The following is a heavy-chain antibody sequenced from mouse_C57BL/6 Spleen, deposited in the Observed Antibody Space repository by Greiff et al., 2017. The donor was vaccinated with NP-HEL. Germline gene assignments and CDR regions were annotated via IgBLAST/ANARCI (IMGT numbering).Heavy chain of an antibody. D-gene: IGHD1-1*01. CDR3: ARIPVLATVVATDYAMDY. V-gene: IGHV2-2*01. CDR2: IWSGGST. Sequence: VQLQESGPGLVQPSQSLSITCTVSGFSLTSYGVHWVRQSPGKGLEWLGVIWSGGSTDYNAAFISRLSISKDNSKSQVFFKMNSLQADDTAIYYCARIPVLATVVATDYAMDYWGQGTSVTVSS. J-gene: IGHJ4*01. CDR1: GFSLTSYG.